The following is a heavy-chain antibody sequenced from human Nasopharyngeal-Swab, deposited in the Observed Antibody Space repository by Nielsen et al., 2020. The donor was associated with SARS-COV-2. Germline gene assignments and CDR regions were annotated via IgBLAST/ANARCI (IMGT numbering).Heavy chain of an antibody. CDR1: GFTFSSYG. Sequence: GGSLRLSCAASGFTFSSYGMHWVRQAPGKGLEWVAVISYDGSNKYYADSVKGRFTISRDNSKNTLYLQMNSLRAEDTAVYYCAKAHGGGFYYYYTDVWGKGTTVTVSS. V-gene: IGHV3-30*18. CDR3: AKAHGGGFYYYYTDV. D-gene: IGHD2-15*01. CDR2: ISYDGSNK. J-gene: IGHJ6*03.